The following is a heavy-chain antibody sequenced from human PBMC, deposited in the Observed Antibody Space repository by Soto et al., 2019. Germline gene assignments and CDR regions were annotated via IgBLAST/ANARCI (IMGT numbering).Heavy chain of an antibody. CDR2: IYHSGST. V-gene: IGHV4-4*02. D-gene: IGHD2-15*01. Sequence: QVQLQESGPGLVKPSGTLSLTCAVSGGSISRNNWCSWVRQPPGKGLEWIGEIYHSGSTNYNPSLKSRATISVDKSNNQFSLMLSSVTAADTAVYYCARSETYCSGGTCYGNGYYFDFCGPGTLVTVSS. CDR3: ARSETYCSGGTCYGNGYYFDF. CDR1: GGSISRNNW. J-gene: IGHJ4*02.